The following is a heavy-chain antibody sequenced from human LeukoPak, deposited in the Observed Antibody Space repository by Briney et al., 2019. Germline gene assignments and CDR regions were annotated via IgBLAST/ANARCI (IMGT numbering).Heavy chain of an antibody. V-gene: IGHV3-74*01. D-gene: IGHD2-21*02. Sequence: GGSLRLSCAASGFTFSSYWMPWVRQAPGKGLVWVSRLNSDGSSTSYADSVKGRFTISRDNAKNTLYLQMNSLRAEDTAVYYCARSSRGDAINFDYWGQGTLVTVSS. CDR2: LNSDGSST. CDR3: ARSSRGDAINFDY. CDR1: GFTFSSYW. J-gene: IGHJ4*02.